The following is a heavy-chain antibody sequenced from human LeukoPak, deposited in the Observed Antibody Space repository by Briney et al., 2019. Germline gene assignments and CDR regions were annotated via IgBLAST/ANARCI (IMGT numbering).Heavy chain of an antibody. CDR1: GFTVSSNY. V-gene: IGHV3-53*01. D-gene: IGHD3-22*01. J-gene: IGHJ4*02. Sequence: GGSLRLSCAASGFTVSSNYMSWVRQAPGKGLEWVSVIYSGGSTYYADSVKGRFTISRDNSKNTLYLQMNSLRAEDTAVYYCARARYYYDSSGYYYFDYWGQGTLVTVS. CDR3: ARARYYYDSSGYYYFDY. CDR2: IYSGGST.